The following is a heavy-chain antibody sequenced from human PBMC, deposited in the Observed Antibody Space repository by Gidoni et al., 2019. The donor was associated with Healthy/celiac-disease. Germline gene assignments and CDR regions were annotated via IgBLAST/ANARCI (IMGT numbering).Heavy chain of an antibody. CDR2: ISYDGSNK. CDR1: GFTFSSYG. CDR3: AKERSEIFDY. J-gene: IGHJ4*02. V-gene: IGHV3-30*18. Sequence: QVQLVESGGGVVQPGRSLRLSCAASGFTFSSYGMHWVRQAPGKGLEWVAVISYDGSNKYYADSVKGRFTISRDNSKNTLYLRMNSLRAEDTAVYYCAKERSEIFDYWGQGTLVTVSS.